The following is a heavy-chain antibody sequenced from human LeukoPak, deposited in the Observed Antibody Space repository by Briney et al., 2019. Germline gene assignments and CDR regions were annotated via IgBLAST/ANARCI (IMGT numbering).Heavy chain of an antibody. V-gene: IGHV5-51*01. D-gene: IGHD3-22*01. CDR3: ARLPGGYDSSGYYYYYYYMDV. CDR1: GSSFTSYW. CDR2: IYPGDSDT. Sequence: GASLKISCKGSGSSFTSYWIGWVRQMPGKGLEWMGMIYPGDSDTRYSPSFQGQVTISADKSISTAYLQWSSLKASDTAMYYCARLPGGYDSSGYYYYYYYMDVWGKGTTVTVSS. J-gene: IGHJ6*03.